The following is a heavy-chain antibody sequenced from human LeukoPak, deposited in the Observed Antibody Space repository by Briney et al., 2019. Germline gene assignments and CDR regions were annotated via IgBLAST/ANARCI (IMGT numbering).Heavy chain of an antibody. V-gene: IGHV3-30*02. J-gene: IGHJ3*02. Sequence: PGRSLRLSCAASGFTFSSYGMHWVRQAPGKGLEWVAFIRYDGSNKYYADSVKGRFTISRDNSKNTLYLQMNSLRAEDTAVYYCAKVLPRGYGGKLRSHDAFDIWGQGTMVTVSS. D-gene: IGHD4-23*01. CDR1: GFTFSSYG. CDR3: AKVLPRGYGGKLRSHDAFDI. CDR2: IRYDGSNK.